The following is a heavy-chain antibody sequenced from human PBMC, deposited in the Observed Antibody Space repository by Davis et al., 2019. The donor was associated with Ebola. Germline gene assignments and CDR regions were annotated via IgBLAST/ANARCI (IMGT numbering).Heavy chain of an antibody. J-gene: IGHJ3*02. CDR1: GFTFSSYA. CDR3: AKAGPRAFDI. CDR2: ISYDGSNK. Sequence: GGSLRLSCAASGFTFSSYAMHWVRQAPGKGLEWVAVISYDGSNKYYADSVKGRFTISRDNSKNTLYLQMNSLRAEDTAVYYCAKAGPRAFDIWGQGTMVTVSS. D-gene: IGHD6-19*01. V-gene: IGHV3-30-3*01.